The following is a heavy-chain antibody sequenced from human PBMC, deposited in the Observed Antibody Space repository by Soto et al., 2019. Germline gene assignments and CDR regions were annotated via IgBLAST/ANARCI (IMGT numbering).Heavy chain of an antibody. D-gene: IGHD3-9*01. J-gene: IGHJ4*01. Sequence: GGSLRLSCVASGFSFSIYAMSWVRQAPGKGLEWVSTISGSGGTTYYADSVKGRFTIFRDNSQNTLFLQMNGLRADDTAVYRCAKGRYANAWYYSDYWGQGTLVTVSS. CDR1: GFSFSIYA. CDR3: AKGRYANAWYYSDY. V-gene: IGHV3-23*01. CDR2: ISGSGGTT.